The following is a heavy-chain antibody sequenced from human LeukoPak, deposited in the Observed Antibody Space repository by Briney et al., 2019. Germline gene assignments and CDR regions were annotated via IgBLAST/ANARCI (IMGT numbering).Heavy chain of an antibody. CDR1: GFTLTDY. CDR3: ARADSVPAGDYHYWYMDV. J-gene: IGHJ6*03. D-gene: IGHD2-2*01. CDR2: IKPNSGDT. V-gene: IGHV1-2*02. Sequence: ASVKVSCKVSGFTLTDYIHWVRQDPRQGLQWMGWIKPNSGDTDYAQKFQGRVTMTRDTSISTVYMELSSLRSDDTAVYYCARADSVPAGDYHYWYMDVWGKGTTVTVSS.